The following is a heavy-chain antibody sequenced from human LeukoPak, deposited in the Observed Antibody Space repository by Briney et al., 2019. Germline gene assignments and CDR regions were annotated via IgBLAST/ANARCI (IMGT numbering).Heavy chain of an antibody. Sequence: SETLSLTCTVSGGSISSGGYYWSWIRQHPGKGLEWIGYIYYSGSTYYNPSLKSRVTISVDTSKNQFSLKLSSVTAVDTAVYYCASTNDSSGYYYFDYWGQGTLVTVSS. CDR1: GGSISSGGYY. CDR2: IYYSGST. V-gene: IGHV4-31*03. D-gene: IGHD3-22*01. J-gene: IGHJ4*02. CDR3: ASTNDSSGYYYFDY.